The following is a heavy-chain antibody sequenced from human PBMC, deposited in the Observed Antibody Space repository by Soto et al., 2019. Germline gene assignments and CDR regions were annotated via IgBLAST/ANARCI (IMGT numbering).Heavy chain of an antibody. CDR3: AKAGYCSGGSCYAEYFQH. CDR1: GFTFSSYA. CDR2: ISGSGGST. J-gene: IGHJ1*01. D-gene: IGHD2-15*01. Sequence: GGSLRLSCAASGFTFSSYAMSWVRQAPGKGLEWVSAISGSGGSTYYADSVKGRFTISRDNSNNTLYLQMNSLRAEDTAVYYCAKAGYCSGGSCYAEYFQHWGQGTLVTVSS. V-gene: IGHV3-23*01.